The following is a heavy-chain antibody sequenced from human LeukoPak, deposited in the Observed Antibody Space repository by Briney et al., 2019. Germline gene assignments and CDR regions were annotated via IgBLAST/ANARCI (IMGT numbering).Heavy chain of an antibody. J-gene: IGHJ4*02. CDR1: GFTVSSNY. CDR3: ARDLVGSYYDSSGPYDY. CDR2: IYSGGST. Sequence: PGGSLRLSCAASGFTVSSNYMSWVRQAPGKGLEWVSVIYSGGSTYYADSVKGRFTISRDNAKNSLYLQMNSLRAEDTAVYYCARDLVGSYYDSSGPYDYWGQGTMVTVSS. V-gene: IGHV3-66*01. D-gene: IGHD3-22*01.